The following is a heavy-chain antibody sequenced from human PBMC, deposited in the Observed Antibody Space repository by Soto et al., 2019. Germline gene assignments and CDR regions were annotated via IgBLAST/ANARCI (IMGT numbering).Heavy chain of an antibody. V-gene: IGHV3-72*01. J-gene: IGHJ1*01. D-gene: IGHD1-26*01. CDR3: ARSTQWELRD. CDR2: SRNRPNGYIT. CDR1: GFIFSDHY. Sequence: EVQLVESGGGLVQPGGSLRLSCAASGFIFSDHYMDWVRQAPGKGLEWVGRSRNRPNGYITEYAASVKGRFTISRDDSKNSLDLQMNSLKTEDTAVYYCARSTQWELRDWGQGTLVTVSS.